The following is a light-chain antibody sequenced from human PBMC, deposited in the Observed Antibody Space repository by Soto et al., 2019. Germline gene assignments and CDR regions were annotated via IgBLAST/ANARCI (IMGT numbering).Light chain of an antibody. Sequence: QSALTQPASVSGSPGQSITISCTGTSSDVGLYNFVSWYQQHPGKAPKLMIYEVSRRPSGVSDRFSGSKSGSTASLTISGLQAEDEADYYCTSYTSGSTPYVFGTGTKLTVL. J-gene: IGLJ1*01. CDR3: TSYTSGSTPYV. CDR1: SSDVGLYNF. V-gene: IGLV2-14*01. CDR2: EVS.